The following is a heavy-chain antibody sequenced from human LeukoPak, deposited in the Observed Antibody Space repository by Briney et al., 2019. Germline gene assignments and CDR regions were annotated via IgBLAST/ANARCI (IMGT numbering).Heavy chain of an antibody. V-gene: IGHV3-23*01. J-gene: IGHJ4*02. CDR2: ISGRGGNT. D-gene: IGHD3-3*01. CDR1: GFIFSSYA. CDR3: ATTRFLHWLLTGENDY. Sequence: GGSLRLSFAASGFIFSSYAMSWVRQAPGKGLEWVSSISGRGGNTYTTDSVKGRFTISRDNSKTTLYLQMNSLRAEDTAVYYCATTRFLHWLLTGENDYWGQGILVTVSS.